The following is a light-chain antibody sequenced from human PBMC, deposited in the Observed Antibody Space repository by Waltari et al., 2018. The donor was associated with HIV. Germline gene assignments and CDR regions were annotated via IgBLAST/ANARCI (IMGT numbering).Light chain of an antibody. CDR3: QSYDSDSLV. CDR1: SGSGAANL. J-gene: IGLJ2*01. CDR2: EDD. Sequence: NFMLTQPHSVSASPGETVPISCTHISGSGAANLVPWYQQRPGSSPTTVIYEDDRRPSGVPDRFSGSFDSSSNSASLTISGLKTEDEADYYCQSYDSDSLVFGGGTKLTVL. V-gene: IGLV6-57*01.